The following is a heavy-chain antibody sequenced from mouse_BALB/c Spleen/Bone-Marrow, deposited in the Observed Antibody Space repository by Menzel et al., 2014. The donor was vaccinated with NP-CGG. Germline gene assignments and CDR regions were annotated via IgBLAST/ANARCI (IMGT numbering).Heavy chain of an antibody. J-gene: IGHJ2*01. D-gene: IGHD1-2*01. CDR1: EFSLTTYG. CDR3: ARVLRLRDYFDY. V-gene: IGHV2-9*02. CDR2: IWAGGIT. Sequence: VKLMESGPGLVAPSQSLSITCTVSEFSLTTYGVHWVRQPPGKGLEWLGAIWAGGITNYNSALMSRLSISKDNSKSQVFLKMNSLQTDDTAMYDCARVLRLRDYFDYWSQGTTRTISS.